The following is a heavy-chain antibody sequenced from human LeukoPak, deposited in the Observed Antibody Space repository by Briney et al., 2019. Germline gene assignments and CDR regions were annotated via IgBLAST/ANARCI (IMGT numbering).Heavy chain of an antibody. Sequence: GGALRLSSVPSRFSFTSYWTCSVRPTPRERRERVANIKQDVSEKYNLDSVKGGYTISRDNAKNSLYLQMNSLRAEDTAVYYCARVGWATVTLYYYYMDVWGKGTTVTISS. CDR1: RFSFTSYW. J-gene: IGHJ6*03. CDR3: ARVGWATVTLYYYYMDV. V-gene: IGHV3-7*01. D-gene: IGHD4-17*01. CDR2: IKQDVSEK.